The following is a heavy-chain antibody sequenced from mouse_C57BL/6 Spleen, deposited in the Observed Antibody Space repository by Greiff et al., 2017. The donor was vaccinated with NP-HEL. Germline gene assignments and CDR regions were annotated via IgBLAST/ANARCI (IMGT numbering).Heavy chain of an antibody. CDR3: ARDAAAGYWYFGV. CDR1: GFTFSDFY. J-gene: IGHJ1*03. D-gene: IGHD1-2*01. Sequence: EVKLMESGGGLVQSGRSLRLSCATSGFTFSDFYMEWVRQAPGKGLEWIAASRNKANDDTTEYSASVKGRFIVSRDTSQSILYLQMNALRAEDTAIYYCARDAAAGYWYFGVWGTGTTVTVSS. V-gene: IGHV7-1*01. CDR2: SRNKANDDTT.